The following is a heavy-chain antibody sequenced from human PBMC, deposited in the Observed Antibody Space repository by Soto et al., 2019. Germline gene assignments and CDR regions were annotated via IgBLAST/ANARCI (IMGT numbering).Heavy chain of an antibody. J-gene: IGHJ4*02. CDR1: GGSIGSYY. D-gene: IGHD5-12*01. V-gene: IGHV4-59*01. Sequence: SETLSLTCTVSGGSIGSYYWSWIRQPPGKGLEWIGYIYYSGSTNYNPSLKSRVTISVDTSKNQFSLKLSSVTAADTAVYYCARDGGNDYVWAQGTLATVSS. CDR2: IYYSGST. CDR3: ARDGGNDYV.